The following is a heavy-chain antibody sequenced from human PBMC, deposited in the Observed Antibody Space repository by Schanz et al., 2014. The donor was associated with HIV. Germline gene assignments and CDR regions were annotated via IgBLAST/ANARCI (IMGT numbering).Heavy chain of an antibody. D-gene: IGHD3-22*01. CDR2: INPNSGGT. CDR1: GYTFTSYY. CDR3: TRLHYYYDRSGFSFDC. Sequence: QVQLVQSGAEVKKPGASVKVSCKASGYTFTSYYIHWVRQAPGQGLEWMGWINPNSGGTNLAQKFGGRVTMAIDRSITSASMELSRLNSDDTAMYFCTRLHYYYDRSGFSFDCWGQGTLVTVSS. V-gene: IGHV1-2*02. J-gene: IGHJ4*02.